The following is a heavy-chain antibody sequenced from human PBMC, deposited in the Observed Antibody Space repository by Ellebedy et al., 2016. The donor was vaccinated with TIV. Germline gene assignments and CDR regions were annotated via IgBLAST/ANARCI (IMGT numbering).Heavy chain of an antibody. J-gene: IGHJ4*02. Sequence: GESLKISCAASGFTVSSNYMSWVRQAPGKGLEWVSVIYSGGSTYYADSVKGRFTISRDNSKNTLYLQMNSLRAEDTAVYYCAKIKGSYDSSGYRTPFDYWGQGTLVTVSS. CDR1: GFTVSSNY. CDR2: IYSGGST. V-gene: IGHV3-53*01. D-gene: IGHD3-22*01. CDR3: AKIKGSYDSSGYRTPFDY.